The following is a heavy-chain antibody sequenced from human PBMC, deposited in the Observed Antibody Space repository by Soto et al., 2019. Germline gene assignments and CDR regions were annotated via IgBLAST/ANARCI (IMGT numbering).Heavy chain of an antibody. V-gene: IGHV4-34*01. CDR1: GGSFSGYY. CDR2: IDHSGSS. Sequence: SETLSLTCAVYGGSFSGYYWTWIRQPPGKGLEWIGEIDHSGSSNHNPSLKSRVSISVDTSKNQFSLKLTSVTAVDTAVYYCARAPLISIFFAHGMDVWGQGTTVTVSS. J-gene: IGHJ6*02. D-gene: IGHD3-3*02. CDR3: ARAPLISIFFAHGMDV.